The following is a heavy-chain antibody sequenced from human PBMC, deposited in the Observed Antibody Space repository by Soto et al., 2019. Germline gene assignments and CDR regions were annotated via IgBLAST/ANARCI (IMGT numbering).Heavy chain of an antibody. J-gene: IGHJ5*02. V-gene: IGHV4-4*02. CDR1: GGSISSSNW. CDR3: ARERKIGVAVNWFDP. Sequence: SETLYLTCAVSGGSISSSNWWSWVRQPPGKGLEWIGEIYHSGSTNYNPSLKSRVTISVDKSKNQFSLKLSSVTAADTAVYYCARERKIGVAVNWFDPWGQGTLVTVSS. D-gene: IGHD6-19*01. CDR2: IYHSGST.